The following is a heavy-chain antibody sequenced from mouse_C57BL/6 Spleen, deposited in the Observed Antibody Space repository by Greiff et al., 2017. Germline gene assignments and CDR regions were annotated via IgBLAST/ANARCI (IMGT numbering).Heavy chain of an antibody. J-gene: IGHJ4*01. V-gene: IGHV5-17*01. CDR3: ARHGLFYAMDY. CDR2: ISSGSSTI. CDR1: GFTFSDYG. D-gene: IGHD3-1*01. Sequence: EVQRVESGGGLVKPGGSLKLSCAASGFTFSDYGMHCVRQAPEKGREWVAYISSGSSTIYYADTVKGRFTISRDNAKNTLFLQMTSLRSEDTAMYYCARHGLFYAMDYWGQGTSVTVSS.